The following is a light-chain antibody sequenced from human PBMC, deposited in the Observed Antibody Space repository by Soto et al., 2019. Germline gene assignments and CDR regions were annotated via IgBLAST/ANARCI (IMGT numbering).Light chain of an antibody. CDR1: QSLLHSNGYNY. J-gene: IGKJ3*01. CDR3: MQTLQTPFT. CDR2: LGY. Sequence: DIVMTQSPLSLPVTPGEPASISCRSSQSLLHSNGYNYLDWYLQKPGQSPQLLIYLGYNRVSGVPDRFSGSGSGTDFTLKISRVEAEDVGVYYCMQTLQTPFTFGPGTKVHIK. V-gene: IGKV2-28*01.